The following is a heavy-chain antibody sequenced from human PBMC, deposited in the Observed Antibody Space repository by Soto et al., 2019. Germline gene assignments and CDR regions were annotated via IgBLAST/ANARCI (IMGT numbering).Heavy chain of an antibody. CDR3: ACLVGATMYFDF. CDR2: IYYSGST. D-gene: IGHD1-26*01. V-gene: IGHV4-59*08. J-gene: IGHJ4*02. Sequence: SETLSLTCTVSGGSISSYYWSWIRQPPGKGLEWIGYIYYSGSTNYNPSLKSRVTISVDTSKNQFSLKLSSVTAADTAVYYCACLVGATMYFDFWGQGTLVTGSA. CDR1: GGSISSYY.